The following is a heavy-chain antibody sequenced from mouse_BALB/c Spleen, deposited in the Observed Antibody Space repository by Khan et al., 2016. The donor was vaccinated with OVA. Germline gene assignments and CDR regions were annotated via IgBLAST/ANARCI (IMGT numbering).Heavy chain of an antibody. CDR3: ARGEAVCSFDH. D-gene: IGHD3-3*01. CDR2: INPGSDDI. J-gene: IGHJ2*01. CDR1: GYIFTSYC. V-gene: IGHV1-76*01. Sequence: QIQLVQSGAELVRPGVSVKLSCKTSGYIFTSYCIHWVKQRSGQGLEWIARINPGSDDINYNEKFKDKATLTVDKSSSTAYMQLSSLKSEDSDVYYCARGEAVCSFDHWGQGTTLTVSA.